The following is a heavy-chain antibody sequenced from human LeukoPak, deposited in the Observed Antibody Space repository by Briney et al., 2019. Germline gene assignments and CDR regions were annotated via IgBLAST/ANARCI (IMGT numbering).Heavy chain of an antibody. CDR3: ARHHEGSGWSIDY. Sequence: GESLKISCKGSGYSFTSYWIGWLRQLPGKGLEWMGIIYPGDSDTRYSPSFQGQVTISADKSISTAYLQWSSLKASDTAMYYCARHHEGSGWSIDYWGQGTLVTVSS. D-gene: IGHD6-19*01. V-gene: IGHV5-51*01. J-gene: IGHJ4*02. CDR2: IYPGDSDT. CDR1: GYSFTSYW.